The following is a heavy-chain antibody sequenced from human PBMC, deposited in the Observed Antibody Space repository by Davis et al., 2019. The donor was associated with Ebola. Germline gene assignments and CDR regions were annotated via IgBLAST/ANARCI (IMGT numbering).Heavy chain of an antibody. CDR3: AKGVAVAGTSSFDY. Sequence: GESLKISCAASGFTFSSYGMHWVRQAPGKGLEWVAVIWYDGSNKYYADSVKGRFTISRDNSKNTLYLQMNSLRAEDTAVYYCAKGVAVAGTSSFDYWGQGTLVTVSS. J-gene: IGHJ4*02. CDR1: GFTFSSYG. CDR2: IWYDGSNK. D-gene: IGHD6-19*01. V-gene: IGHV3-33*06.